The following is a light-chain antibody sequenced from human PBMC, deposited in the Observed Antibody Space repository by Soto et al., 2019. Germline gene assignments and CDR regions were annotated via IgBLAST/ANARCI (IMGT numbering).Light chain of an antibody. J-gene: IGKJ3*01. CDR3: HQRRNWL. CDR1: QSVSTY. CDR2: DAS. Sequence: DIVFTQSPATLSLSPGERATLSCRASQSVSTYVAWYQQKPGQAPRLLIYDASNRAAGIPARFSGSGSGTDFTLTIXSLEPEDFAVYYCHQRRNWLFGPGTKVDIK. V-gene: IGKV3-11*01.